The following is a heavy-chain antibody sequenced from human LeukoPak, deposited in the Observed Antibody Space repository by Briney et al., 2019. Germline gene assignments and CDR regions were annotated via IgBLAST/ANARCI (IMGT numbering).Heavy chain of an antibody. CDR3: ARGLYSYNSSGYRGGSIAFDI. Sequence: PSETLSLNCTVSGGSISSYYWSWIRQPPGKGLEWIGCIYYSGSTNYNPSLKSRVTISVDTSKNQFSLKLSSVTAADTAVYYCARGLYSYNSSGYRGGSIAFDIWGQGTMVTVSS. J-gene: IGHJ3*02. V-gene: IGHV4-59*01. CDR2: IYYSGST. D-gene: IGHD3-22*01. CDR1: GGSISSYY.